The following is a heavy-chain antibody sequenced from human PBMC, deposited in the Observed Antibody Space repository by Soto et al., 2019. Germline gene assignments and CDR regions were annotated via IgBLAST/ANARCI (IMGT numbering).Heavy chain of an antibody. Sequence: EVQLLESEGGLVQPGGSVRLSCAASGFTFSSYAMSWVRQAPGKGLEWVSVIRGSGDRTYYADSVKGRFTISRDNSKNTLYMQMNTLRAEDTAVYYCAKQQGPGTPYYYAMDVWGQWTTVTVSS. CDR1: GFTFSSYA. V-gene: IGHV3-23*01. CDR2: IRGSGDRT. J-gene: IGHJ6*02. CDR3: AKQQGPGTPYYYAMDV. D-gene: IGHD1-1*01.